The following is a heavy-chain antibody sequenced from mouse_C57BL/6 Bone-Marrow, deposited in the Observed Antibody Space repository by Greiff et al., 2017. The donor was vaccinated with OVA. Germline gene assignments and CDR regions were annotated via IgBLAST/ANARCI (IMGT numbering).Heavy chain of an antibody. CDR3: ARRYYGSMYYFDY. D-gene: IGHD1-1*01. Sequence: VKLQQSGAELAKPGASVKLSCKASGYTFTSYWMHWVKQRPGQGLEWIGYMNPSSGYTKYNQKFKDKATLTADKSSSTAYMQLSSLTYEDSAVYYCARRYYGSMYYFDYGGQGTTLTVSS. CDR1: GYTFTSYW. V-gene: IGHV1-7*01. CDR2: MNPSSGYT. J-gene: IGHJ2*01.